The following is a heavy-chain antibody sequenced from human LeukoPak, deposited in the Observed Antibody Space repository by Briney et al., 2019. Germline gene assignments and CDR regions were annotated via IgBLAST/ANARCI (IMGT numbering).Heavy chain of an antibody. D-gene: IGHD6-13*01. V-gene: IGHV3-21*01. CDR2: ISSSSSYI. CDR1: GFTFSSFS. J-gene: IGHJ4*02. Sequence: GGSLRLSCAASGFTFSSFSMNWVRQAPGKGLEWVSSISSSSSYIYYADSVKGRFTISRDNAKNSLYLQMNSLRAEDTAVYYCAKSPSRSSSSWYYFDYWGQGTLVTVSS. CDR3: AKSPSRSSSSWYYFDY.